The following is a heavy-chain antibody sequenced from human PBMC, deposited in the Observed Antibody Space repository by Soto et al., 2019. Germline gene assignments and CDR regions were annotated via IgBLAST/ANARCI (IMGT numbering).Heavy chain of an antibody. Sequence: SVKVSCKASGGTFSSYTISWVRQAPGQGLEWMGRIIPILGIANYAQKFQGRVTITADKSTSTAYMELSSLRSEDTAVYYCARDLGEIAARPNYFDYWGQGNLVTVSS. V-gene: IGHV1-69*04. J-gene: IGHJ4*02. D-gene: IGHD6-6*01. CDR3: ARDLGEIAARPNYFDY. CDR1: GGTFSSYT. CDR2: IIPILGIA.